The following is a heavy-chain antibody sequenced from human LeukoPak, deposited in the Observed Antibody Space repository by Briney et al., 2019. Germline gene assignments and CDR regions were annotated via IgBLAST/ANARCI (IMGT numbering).Heavy chain of an antibody. CDR3: ARGTTVIYPDNWFDP. J-gene: IGHJ5*02. CDR1: GYSFTSYW. CDR2: IYPGDSDT. Sequence: PGESLKISCKGSGYSFTSYWIGWVRQMPGKGLEWMGIIYPGDSDTRYSPSFQGQVTISADKSISTAYLQWSSLKDSDTAMYYCARGTTVIYPDNWFDPWGQGTLVTVSS. D-gene: IGHD4-11*01. V-gene: IGHV5-51*01.